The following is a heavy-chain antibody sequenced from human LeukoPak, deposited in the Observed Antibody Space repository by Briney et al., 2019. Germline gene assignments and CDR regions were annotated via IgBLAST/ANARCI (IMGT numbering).Heavy chain of an antibody. CDR2: IDWDDDN. CDR1: GFSLSTSGMR. CDR3: ARQDTAMVMDY. V-gene: IGHV2-70*04. J-gene: IGHJ4*02. Sequence: SGPTLVNPTQTLTLTCTFSGFSLSTSGMRVSWIRQPPGKALEWLARIDWDDDNFYSTSLKTRLTISKDTSKNQVVLTMTNMDPVDTATYYCARQDTAMVMDYWGQGTLVTVSS. D-gene: IGHD5-18*01.